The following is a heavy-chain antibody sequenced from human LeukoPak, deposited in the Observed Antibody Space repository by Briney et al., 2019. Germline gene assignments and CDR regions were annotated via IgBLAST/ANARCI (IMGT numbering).Heavy chain of an antibody. CDR2: IYSGGST. Sequence: GGSLRLSCAASGFTVSSNYMSWVRQAPGKGLEWVSVIYSGGSTYYADSVKGRFTISRENSKNTLYLQMNSLRAEDTAVYYCARDSYYDSSGYSDYWGQGTLVTVSS. D-gene: IGHD3-22*01. CDR3: ARDSYYDSSGYSDY. V-gene: IGHV3-66*02. CDR1: GFTVSSNY. J-gene: IGHJ4*02.